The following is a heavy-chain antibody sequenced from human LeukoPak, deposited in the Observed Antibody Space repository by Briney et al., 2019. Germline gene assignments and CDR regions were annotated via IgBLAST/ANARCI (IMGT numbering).Heavy chain of an antibody. V-gene: IGHV4-39*01. CDR2: IYYSGST. CDR1: GGSISSSSYY. J-gene: IGHJ3*02. Sequence: SETLSLTCTVSGGSISSSSYYWGWIRQPPGKGLERIGSIYYSGSTYYNPSLKSRVTISVDTSKNQFSLKLSSVTAADTAVDYCARHEVSVGAFDIWGQRTMVTVSS. D-gene: IGHD1-26*01. CDR3: ARHEVSVGAFDI.